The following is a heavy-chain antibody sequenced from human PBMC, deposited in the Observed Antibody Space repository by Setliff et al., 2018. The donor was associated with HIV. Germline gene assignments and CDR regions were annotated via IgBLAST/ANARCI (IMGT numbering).Heavy chain of an antibody. J-gene: IGHJ6*02. CDR1: GFTFRNYN. V-gene: IGHV3-53*01. CDR3: ARGRNRNYVVYGMDV. Sequence: GGSLRLSCAASGFTFRNYNFNWVRQAPGKGLEWVSGIDPSGGSTSYADSVKGRFTISRDNSKNMLYLQMDSLRAEDTAVYYCARGRNRNYVVYGMDVWGQGTTVTVSS. CDR2: IDPSGGST. D-gene: IGHD1-7*01.